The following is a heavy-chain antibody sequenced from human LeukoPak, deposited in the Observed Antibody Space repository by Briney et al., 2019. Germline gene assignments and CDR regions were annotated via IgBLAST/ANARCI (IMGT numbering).Heavy chain of an antibody. D-gene: IGHD3-22*01. CDR2: IYYSGST. Sequence: PSETLSLTCTVSGGSISSTSYYWGWIRQPPGKGLEWIGSIYYSGSTYYNPSLKSRVTISVDTSKNQFSLKLSSVTAADTAVYYCASSYYDSSGYYYLEYWGQGTLVTVSS. CDR1: GGSISSTSYY. J-gene: IGHJ4*02. V-gene: IGHV4-39*07. CDR3: ASSYYDSSGYYYLEY.